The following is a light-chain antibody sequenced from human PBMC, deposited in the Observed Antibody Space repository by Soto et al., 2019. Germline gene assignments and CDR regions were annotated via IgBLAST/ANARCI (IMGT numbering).Light chain of an antibody. V-gene: IGKV1-12*01. CDR3: QQTKTYPLA. Sequence: DIQMTQSPSSVSASDGDRVTITCRASQDISNWLAWYQQRPGKAPNLLIYAASSLQTGVPSRFSGGGFGTDFTLTISILQPEDFATYCCQQTKTYPLAFAGGTKVDIK. CDR1: QDISNW. J-gene: IGKJ4*01. CDR2: AAS.